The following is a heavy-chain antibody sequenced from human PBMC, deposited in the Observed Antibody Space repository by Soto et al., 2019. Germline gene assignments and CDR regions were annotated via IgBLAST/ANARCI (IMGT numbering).Heavy chain of an antibody. CDR3: ARAGRGYYDSSGYYDPLDY. CDR1: GGSISSSSYY. J-gene: IGHJ4*02. D-gene: IGHD3-22*01. Sequence: SETLSLTCTVSGGSISSSSYYWGWIRQPPGKGLEWIGYIYYSGSTYYNPSLKSRVTISVDTSKNQFSLRLSSVTAADTAVYYCARAGRGYYDSSGYYDPLDYWGQGTLVTVSS. V-gene: IGHV4-39*07. CDR2: IYYSGST.